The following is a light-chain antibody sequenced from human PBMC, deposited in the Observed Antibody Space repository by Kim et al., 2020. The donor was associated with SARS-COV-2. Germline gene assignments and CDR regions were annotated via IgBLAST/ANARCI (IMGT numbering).Light chain of an antibody. CDR2: DAT. CDR1: QSFSGY. J-gene: IGKJ4*01. V-gene: IGKV3-11*01. CDR3: QERA. Sequence: PGPLSLSPGDSATLSCSASQSFSGYVAWYQQRPGPAPRLLMEDATHRATGIPARFSGSGSGTDFALTISSLEPEDFAVYYCQERAFGGGTKVDIK.